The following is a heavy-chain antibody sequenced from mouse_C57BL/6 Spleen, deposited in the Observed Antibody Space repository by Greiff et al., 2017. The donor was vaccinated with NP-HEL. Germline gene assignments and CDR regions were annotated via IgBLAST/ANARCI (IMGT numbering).Heavy chain of an antibody. J-gene: IGHJ3*01. Sequence: VKLMESGPGLVQPSQSLSITCTVSGFSLTSYGVHWVRQSPGKGLEWLGVIWRGGSTDYNAAFMSRLSITKDNSKSQVFFKMNSLQADDTAIYYCAKGNYDYDGGPAWFAYWGQGTLVTVSA. V-gene: IGHV2-5*01. CDR3: AKGNYDYDGGPAWFAY. CDR1: GFSLTSYG. CDR2: IWRGGST. D-gene: IGHD2-4*01.